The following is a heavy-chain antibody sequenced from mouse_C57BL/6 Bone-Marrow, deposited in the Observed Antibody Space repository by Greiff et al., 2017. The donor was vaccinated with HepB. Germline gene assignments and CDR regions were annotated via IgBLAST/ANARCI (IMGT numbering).Heavy chain of an antibody. CDR2: IHPNSGST. D-gene: IGHD1-1*01. Sequence: VQLQESGAELVKPGASVKLSCKASGYTFTSYWMHWVKQRPGQGLEWIGMIHPNSGSTNYNEKFKSKATLTVDKSSSTAYMQLSSLTSEDSAVYYCARGGYYYGSSSDYWGQGTTLTVSS. CDR1: GYTFTSYW. J-gene: IGHJ2*01. CDR3: ARGGYYYGSSSDY. V-gene: IGHV1-64*01.